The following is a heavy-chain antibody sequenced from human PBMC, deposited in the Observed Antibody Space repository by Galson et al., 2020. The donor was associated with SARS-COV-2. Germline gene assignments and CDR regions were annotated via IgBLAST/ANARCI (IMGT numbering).Heavy chain of an antibody. D-gene: IGHD2-15*01. Sequence: GGFLRLSCAGSGFTFSSYEMNWVRQAPGKGLEWVSYISGSGTNMYYADSVKGRFTISRDNARSSLYLQMTSLRAEDTAVYYCASPYLAAASFFGAFDIWGLGTMVTVSS. CDR3: ASPYLAAASFFGAFDI. CDR1: GFTFSSYE. CDR2: ISGSGTNM. J-gene: IGHJ3*02. V-gene: IGHV3-48*03.